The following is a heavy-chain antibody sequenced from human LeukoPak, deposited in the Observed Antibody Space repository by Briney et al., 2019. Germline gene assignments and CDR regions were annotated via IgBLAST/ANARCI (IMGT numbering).Heavy chain of an antibody. V-gene: IGHV3-15*01. J-gene: IGHJ4*02. CDR1: GFTFSNAW. D-gene: IGHD3-10*01. CDR2: IKSKTDGGTT. CDR3: TIDGTARGVPPGY. Sequence: GGSLRLSCAASGFTFSNAWKSWVRQAPGKGLEWVGRIKSKTDGGTTDYAAPVKGRFTISRDDSKNTLYLQMNSLKTEDTAVYYCTIDGTARGVPPGYWGQGTLVTVSS.